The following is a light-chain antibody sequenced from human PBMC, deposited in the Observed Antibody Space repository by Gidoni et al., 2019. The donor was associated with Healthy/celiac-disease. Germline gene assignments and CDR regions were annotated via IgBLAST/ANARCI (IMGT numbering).Light chain of an antibody. Sequence: DIVMSKSPDPRSVSLGERATINCKSSQSVLYSSNNKNYLAWYQLKPGQPPTLLIYWVSTRESGVPDRFSGSGSGTDFTLTISSLQAEDLAVYYCQQYYSTPLTFGGXTKVEIK. V-gene: IGKV4-1*01. CDR2: WVS. CDR1: QSVLYSSNNKNY. CDR3: QQYYSTPLT. J-gene: IGKJ4*01.